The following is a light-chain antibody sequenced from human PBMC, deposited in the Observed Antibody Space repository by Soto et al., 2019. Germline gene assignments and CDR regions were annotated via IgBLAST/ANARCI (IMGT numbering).Light chain of an antibody. V-gene: IGKV3-15*01. CDR2: DTY. CDR3: QQYKNWPPIT. J-gene: IGKJ5*01. CDR1: QSVSGN. Sequence: EIVMTQSTDTLSVSPGERATLCCRASQSVSGNLAWYQQRPGQAPRLLIYDTYTRATGIPARFSASGSGTEFTLTISSLQSEDFAVYYCQQYKNWPPITFGQGTRLEIK.